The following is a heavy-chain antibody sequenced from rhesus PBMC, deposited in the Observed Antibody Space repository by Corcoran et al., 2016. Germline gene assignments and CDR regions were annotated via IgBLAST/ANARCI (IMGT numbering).Heavy chain of an antibody. CDR2: IHHSDTEP. Sequence: EVQLVQSGAEVKRPGESLKISCKTPGYSFTTYWLSWVRQMAGKGREWRERIHHSDTEPTYSPSIQCQVTDTADTSISAAYLQWSNLKASDSATYYCANRGGSDYFDCWGQGVLVTVSS. CDR1: GYSFTTYW. V-gene: IGHV5-2*01. CDR3: ANRGGSDYFDC. J-gene: IGHJ4*01. D-gene: IGHD3-16*01.